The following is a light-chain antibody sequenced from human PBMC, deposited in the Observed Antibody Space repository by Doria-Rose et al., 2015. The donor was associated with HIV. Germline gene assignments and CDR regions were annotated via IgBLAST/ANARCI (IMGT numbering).Light chain of an antibody. J-gene: IGKJ1*01. CDR2: DGS. Sequence: TQSPGTLSLSPGERATLSCRASQSFSSTYLAWYQRKPGQAPSLLIYDGSTRATGIPDRFNASGSGIDFTLTINRLEPEDFALYYCHQYGTSWTFGQGTKVEI. V-gene: IGKV3-20*01. CDR1: QSFSSTY. CDR3: HQYGTSWT.